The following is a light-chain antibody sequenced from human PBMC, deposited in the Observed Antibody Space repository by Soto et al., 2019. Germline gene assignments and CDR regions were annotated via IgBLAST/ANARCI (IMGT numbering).Light chain of an antibody. J-gene: IGLJ2*01. CDR1: SSDVGDYNY. Sequence: QSALTQPASVSGSPGQSITISCTGTSSDVGDYNYVSWYQQHPGKAPKLMIYEVTHRLSGVSNRFSGSKSGYTASLTISGLQDEDEADYHCSSYTTNSIVVFGGGTKLTVL. CDR3: SSYTTNSIVV. CDR2: EVT. V-gene: IGLV2-14*01.